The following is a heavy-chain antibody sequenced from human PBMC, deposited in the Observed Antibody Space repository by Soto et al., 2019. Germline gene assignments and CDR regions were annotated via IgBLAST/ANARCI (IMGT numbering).Heavy chain of an antibody. V-gene: IGHV3-66*01. CDR1: GFTVSSNY. D-gene: IGHD3-9*01. Sequence: GGSLRLSCAASGFTVSSNYMSWVRQAPGKGLEWVSLIYSGGITYYADSVKGRFTTSRDNSKNTVCLQMNSLRVEDTAMYYCARDAVILTGSDAFDIWGQGTMVTVSS. CDR2: IYSGGIT. J-gene: IGHJ3*02. CDR3: ARDAVILTGSDAFDI.